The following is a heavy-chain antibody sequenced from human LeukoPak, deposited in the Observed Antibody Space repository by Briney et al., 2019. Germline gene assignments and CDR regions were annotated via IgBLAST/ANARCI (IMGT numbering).Heavy chain of an antibody. CDR2: IRYDGSNK. V-gene: IGHV3-30*02. Sequence: SGGSLRLSCAASGFTFSSYGMHWVRQAPGKGLEWVAFIRYDGSNKYYADSVKGRFTISRDNSKNTLYLQMNSLRAEDTAVYYCAKDLAVQWLDGGFDPWGQGTLVTVSS. CDR3: AKDLAVQWLDGGFDP. CDR1: GFTFSSYG. J-gene: IGHJ5*02. D-gene: IGHD6-19*01.